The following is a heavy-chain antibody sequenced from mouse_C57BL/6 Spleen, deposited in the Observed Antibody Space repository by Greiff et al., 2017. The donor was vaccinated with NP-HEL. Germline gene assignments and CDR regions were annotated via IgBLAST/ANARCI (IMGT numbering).Heavy chain of an antibody. D-gene: IGHD1-1*01. CDR3: ARTTTVVADDY. J-gene: IGHJ2*01. CDR2: IYPRSGNT. CDR1: GYTFTSYG. Sequence: VQLQQSGAELARPGASVKLSCKASGYTFTSYGISWVKQRTGQGLEWIGEIYPRSGNTYYNEKFKGKATLTADKSSSTAYMELRSLTSEDSAVYFCARTTTVVADDYWGQGTTLTVSS. V-gene: IGHV1-81*01.